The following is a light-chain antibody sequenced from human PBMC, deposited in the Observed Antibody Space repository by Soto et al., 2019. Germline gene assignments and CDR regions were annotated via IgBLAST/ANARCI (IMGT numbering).Light chain of an antibody. CDR3: QQYGSSPPWT. CDR2: GAS. V-gene: IGKV3-20*01. Sequence: DTVLTQSPGTLSLSPGERATLSCRVSQTISSTYLAWYQQKPGQAPRLLIYGASSRATGIPDRFSGSGSGTDFTLTISRLEPDDFAVYYCQQYGSSPPWTFGQGTRVEIK. CDR1: QTISSTY. J-gene: IGKJ1*01.